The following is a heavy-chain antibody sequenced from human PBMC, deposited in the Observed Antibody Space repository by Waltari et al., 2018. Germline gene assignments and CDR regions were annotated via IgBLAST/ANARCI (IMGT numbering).Heavy chain of an antibody. Sequence: EVQLVESGGGLVKPGGSQRLSCAASGFTFSTYSMNWVRQAPGKGLEWVSFISNSSSYIYYADSVKGRFTISRDNAKNSLSLQMNSLRAEDTAVYYCARAHSYGSSDYYYMDVWGNGTTVTVSS. CDR1: GFTFSTYS. CDR2: ISNSSSYI. CDR3: ARAHSYGSSDYYYMDV. D-gene: IGHD5-18*01. J-gene: IGHJ6*03. V-gene: IGHV3-21*02.